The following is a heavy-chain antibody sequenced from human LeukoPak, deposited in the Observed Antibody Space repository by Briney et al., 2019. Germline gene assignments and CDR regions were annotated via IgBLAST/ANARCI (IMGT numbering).Heavy chain of an antibody. Sequence: PGGSLRLSCEASGFTFSSHAMSWVRQAPGKGLEWVSSISDGDGTTDYVDSVKGRFTISRDNSKNSLFLQMNSLRDEDTAVYYCAKDLPSGRQSGGRTYWGQGTLVTVAS. CDR3: AKDLPSGRQSGGRTY. J-gene: IGHJ4*02. CDR2: ISDGDGTT. V-gene: IGHV3-23*01. CDR1: GFTFSSHA. D-gene: IGHD2-15*01.